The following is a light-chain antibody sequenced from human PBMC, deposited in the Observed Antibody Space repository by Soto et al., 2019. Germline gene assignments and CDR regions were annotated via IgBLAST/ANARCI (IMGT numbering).Light chain of an antibody. V-gene: IGLV3-9*01. CDR3: QVWDSSTARV. CDR1: NIGSKN. CDR2: RDS. Sequence: SSELTQPLSVSVALGQTARITCGGNNIGSKNVHWYQQKPGQAPVLVIYRDSNRPSGIPERFSGSNSGNTATLTISRAQAGDGADYYCQVWDSSTARVFGGGTKLTVL. J-gene: IGLJ3*02.